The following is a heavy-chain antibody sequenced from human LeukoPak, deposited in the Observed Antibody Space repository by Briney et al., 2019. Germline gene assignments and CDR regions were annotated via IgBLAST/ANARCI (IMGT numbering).Heavy chain of an antibody. J-gene: IGHJ6*02. V-gene: IGHV1-8*01. CDR2: MNPNSGNT. D-gene: IGHD3-16*01. CDR1: GYTFTSYD. Sequence: ASVKVSCKASGYTFTSYDINWVRQATGQGLEWMGWMNPNSGNTGYAQKFQGRVTVTRNTSISTAYMELSSLRSEDTAVYYCARRLYYYYGMDVWGQGTTVTVSS. CDR3: ARRLYYYYGMDV.